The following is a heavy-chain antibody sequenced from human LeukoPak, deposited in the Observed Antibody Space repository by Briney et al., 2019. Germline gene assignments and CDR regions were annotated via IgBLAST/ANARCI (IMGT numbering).Heavy chain of an antibody. CDR3: ARVLYGYYFDY. Sequence: GGSLRLSCAASGFTFSSYAMHWVRQAPGKGLEWVAVISYDGSNKYYADSVKGRFTISRDNSKNTLYLQMNSLRAEDTAVYYCARVLYGYYFDYWGQGTLVTVSS. J-gene: IGHJ4*02. D-gene: IGHD2-2*02. CDR2: ISYDGSNK. CDR1: GFTFSSYA. V-gene: IGHV3-30-3*01.